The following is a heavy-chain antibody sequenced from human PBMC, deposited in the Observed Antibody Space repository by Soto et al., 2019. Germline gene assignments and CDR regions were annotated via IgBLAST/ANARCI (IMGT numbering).Heavy chain of an antibody. J-gene: IGHJ6*02. Sequence: TGGSLRLSCAASGFTFSSYAMSWVRKAPGKGLEWVSAISGSGGSTYYADSVKGRFTISRDNSKNTPYLQMNSLRAEDTAVYYCAKGMGITIVRGVIPPYYYGMDVWGQGTTVTVAS. V-gene: IGHV3-23*01. D-gene: IGHD3-10*01. CDR3: AKGMGITIVRGVIPPYYYGMDV. CDR1: GFTFSSYA. CDR2: ISGSGGST.